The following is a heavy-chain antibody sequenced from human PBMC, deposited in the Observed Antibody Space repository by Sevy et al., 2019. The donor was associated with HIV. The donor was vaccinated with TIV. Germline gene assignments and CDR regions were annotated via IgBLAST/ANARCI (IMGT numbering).Heavy chain of an antibody. Sequence: GGSLRLSCAASGFTFSSYAMHWVRQAPGKGLEWVAVISYDGSNKYYADSVKGRFTISRDNSKNTLYLQMNSLRAEDTTVYYCARDKDDRELDYWGQGTLVTVSS. D-gene: IGHD3-9*01. CDR2: ISYDGSNK. J-gene: IGHJ4*02. CDR3: ARDKDDRELDY. V-gene: IGHV3-30-3*01. CDR1: GFTFSSYA.